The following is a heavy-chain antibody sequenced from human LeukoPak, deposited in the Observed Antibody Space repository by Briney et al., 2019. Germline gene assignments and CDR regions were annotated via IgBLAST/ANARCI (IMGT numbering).Heavy chain of an antibody. J-gene: IGHJ4*02. D-gene: IGHD3-10*01. Sequence: ASETLSLTCTVSGDSISTYYWSWIRQSPGKGREWIGYIYHSGSTKYNPSPKSRVTISVDTSKKQFSLKLSSVTAADTAVYYCARDGYGGVDYWGQGTLVTVSS. V-gene: IGHV4-59*01. CDR3: ARDGYGGVDY. CDR1: GDSISTYY. CDR2: IYHSGST.